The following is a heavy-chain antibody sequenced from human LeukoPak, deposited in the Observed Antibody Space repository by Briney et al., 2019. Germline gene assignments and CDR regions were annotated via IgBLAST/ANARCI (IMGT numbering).Heavy chain of an antibody. D-gene: IGHD5-18*01. Sequence: SVKVSCKASGGTFSSYAISWVRQAPGQGLEWMGGIIPIFGTANYAQKFQGRVTITADKSTSTAYMELSSLRSEDTAVYYCATSQIRYSYGYHWFDPWGQGTLVTVSS. CDR2: IIPIFGTA. CDR1: GGTFSSYA. V-gene: IGHV1-69*06. J-gene: IGHJ5*02. CDR3: ATSQIRYSYGYHWFDP.